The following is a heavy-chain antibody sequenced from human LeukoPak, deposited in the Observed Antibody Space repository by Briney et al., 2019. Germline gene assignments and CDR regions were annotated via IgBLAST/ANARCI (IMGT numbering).Heavy chain of an antibody. J-gene: IGHJ4*02. CDR1: GFTFSSYG. Sequence: GGSLRLSCAASGFTFSSYGMSWVRQAPGKGLEWVSAISGSGNDTYYADSVKGRFTISRDNSKNTLWLQMRTLGAEDTAVYYCAKAGSIRFDYWGQGTLVTVSS. CDR2: ISGSGNDT. D-gene: IGHD1-26*01. CDR3: AKAGSIRFDY. V-gene: IGHV3-23*01.